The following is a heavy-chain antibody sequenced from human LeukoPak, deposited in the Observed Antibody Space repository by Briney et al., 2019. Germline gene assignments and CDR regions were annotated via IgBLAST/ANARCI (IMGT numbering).Heavy chain of an antibody. J-gene: IGHJ4*02. V-gene: IGHV3-74*01. Sequence: GGSLRLSCAASGFTFSNAWMSWVRQAPGKGLVWVSRIETDGNSTDYADSVKGRFTISRDNAKNSLYLQMNSLRAEDTAVYYCARDQDNSGPLFDHWGQGTLVTVSP. CDR2: IETDGNST. D-gene: IGHD3-22*01. CDR3: ARDQDNSGPLFDH. CDR1: GFTFSNAW.